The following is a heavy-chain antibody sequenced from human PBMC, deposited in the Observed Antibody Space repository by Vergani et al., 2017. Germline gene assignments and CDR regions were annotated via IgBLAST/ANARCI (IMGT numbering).Heavy chain of an antibody. V-gene: IGHV4-59*01. J-gene: IGHJ4*02. D-gene: IGHD6-13*01. Sequence: QVQLQESGPGLVKPSETLSLTCTVSGGSISSYYWSWIRQPPGKGLEWIGYIYYSGSTNYNPSLKSRVTISVDTSKNQFSLKLSSVTAADTAVYYCAAQSHSSSWYLSFDYWGQGTLVTVSS. CDR3: AAQSHSSSWYLSFDY. CDR1: GGSISSYY. CDR2: IYYSGST.